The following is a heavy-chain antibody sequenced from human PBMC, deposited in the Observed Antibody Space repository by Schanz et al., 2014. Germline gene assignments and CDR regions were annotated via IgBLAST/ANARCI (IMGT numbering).Heavy chain of an antibody. CDR2: INQSGST. CDR1: GGSFRGYY. J-gene: IGHJ6*02. Sequence: QVQLQQWGAGLLKPSETLSLTCGVYGGSFRGYYWSWIRQPPGKGLEWIGEINQSGSTYYSPSLKSRVTVSEDTSKNQFSLKLYSVTAADTAVYYCARGRVMGIFGKMGHGMDVWGQGTTVTVSS. D-gene: IGHD3-3*01. V-gene: IGHV4-34*01. CDR3: ARGRVMGIFGKMGHGMDV.